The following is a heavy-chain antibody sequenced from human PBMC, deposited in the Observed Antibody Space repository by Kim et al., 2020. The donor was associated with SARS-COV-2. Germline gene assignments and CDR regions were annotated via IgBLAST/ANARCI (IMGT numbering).Heavy chain of an antibody. V-gene: IGHV3-15*01. CDR3: ITDDDSSGYYLFTY. CDR1: GFTFSNVW. D-gene: IGHD3-22*01. J-gene: IGHJ4*02. CDR2: IKSKAAGGTT. Sequence: GGSLRLSCAASGFTFSNVWMSSVRQAPGKGLEWVGRIKSKAAGGTTDYAAPVKGRFTISRDDSKNTLYLQMDSLKTEDTAVYYCITDDDSSGYYLFTYWGQGTLVTVSS.